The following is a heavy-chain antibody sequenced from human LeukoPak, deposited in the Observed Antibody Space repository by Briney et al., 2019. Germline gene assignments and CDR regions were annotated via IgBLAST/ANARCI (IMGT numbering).Heavy chain of an antibody. CDR1: GFSFRGYA. V-gene: IGHV3-30-3*01. D-gene: IGHD5/OR15-5a*01. Sequence: GRSLTLSCASSGFSFRGYALHWVRQAPGKGLEWVAAISFDGNNKYYADSVKGRFTISRDNSKNTLYLQMSSLRAEDTAVFYCARVSPSGPLDYWGRGTQVTVSS. CDR2: ISFDGNNK. J-gene: IGHJ4*02. CDR3: ARVSPSGPLDY.